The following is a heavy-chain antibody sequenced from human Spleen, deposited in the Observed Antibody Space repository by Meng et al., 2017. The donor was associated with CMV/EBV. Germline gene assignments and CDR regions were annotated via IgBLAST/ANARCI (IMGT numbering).Heavy chain of an antibody. V-gene: IGHV3-33*06. D-gene: IGHD1-14*01. CDR2: IWYDGSNK. CDR3: AKGGSRNYDAFDI. CDR1: GFTFSSYG. Sequence: GGSLRLSCAASGFTFSSYGMHWVRQAPGKGLEWVAVIWYDGSNKYYADSVKGRFTISRDNSKNTLYLQMNSLRAEDTAVYYCAKGGSRNYDAFDIWGQGTMVTVSS. J-gene: IGHJ3*02.